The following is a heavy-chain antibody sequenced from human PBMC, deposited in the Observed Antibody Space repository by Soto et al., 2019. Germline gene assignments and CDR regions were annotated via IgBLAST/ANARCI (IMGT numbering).Heavy chain of an antibody. CDR3: AKLMGDYDAWVFDY. J-gene: IGHJ4*02. CDR2: ISGSGGST. CDR1: GFTFSSYA. D-gene: IGHD4-17*01. V-gene: IGHV3-23*01. Sequence: GGSLRLSCAASGFTFSSYAMSWVRQAPGKGLEWVLVISGSGGSTYYADSVKGRFTISRDNSKNTLYLQMNSLRAEDTAVYYCAKLMGDYDAWVFDYWGQGTLVTVSS.